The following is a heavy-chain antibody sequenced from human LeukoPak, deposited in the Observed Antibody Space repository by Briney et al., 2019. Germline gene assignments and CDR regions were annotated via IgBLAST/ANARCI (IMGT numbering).Heavy chain of an antibody. CDR2: ISGSGGST. CDR3: AKVLSALLYGSGSYLDY. CDR1: GFTFSSYA. J-gene: IGHJ4*02. D-gene: IGHD3-10*01. V-gene: IGHV3-23*01. Sequence: PGGSLRLSCAASGFTFSSYAMSWVRQAPGKGLEWVSAISGSGGSTYYADSVKGRFTISRDNSKNTLYLQMNSLRAEDTAVYYCAKVLSALLYGSGSYLDYWGQGTLVTVSS.